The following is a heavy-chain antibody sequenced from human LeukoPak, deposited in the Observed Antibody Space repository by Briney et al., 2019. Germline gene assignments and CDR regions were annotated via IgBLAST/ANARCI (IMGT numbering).Heavy chain of an antibody. D-gene: IGHD6-19*01. CDR3: ARGGKQWRGGNYFDS. V-gene: IGHV1-18*01. CDR2: ITTGRGET. CDR1: GYTFTSYG. Sequence: ASVKVSCKAYGYTFTSYGISWVRQAPGQGLEWMGWITTGRGETRYSQEFQRRITFTRDTSASTVYMDLSDLRSEDTAVYYCARGGKQWRGGNYFDSWGQGTLVAVSS. J-gene: IGHJ4*02.